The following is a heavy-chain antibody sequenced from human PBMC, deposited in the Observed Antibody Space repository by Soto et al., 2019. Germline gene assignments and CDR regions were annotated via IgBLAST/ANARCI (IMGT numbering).Heavy chain of an antibody. Sequence: ASVKVSCKASGYTFTSYYMHWVRQAPGQGLEWMGIINPSGGSTSYAQKFQGRVTMNRDTSTSTVYMELSSLRSEDTAVYYCATVFGRITMVRGVIIDYYCMDFWGQGTTVTVSS. J-gene: IGHJ6*02. CDR2: INPSGGST. V-gene: IGHV1-46*01. CDR3: ATVFGRITMVRGVIIDYYCMDF. D-gene: IGHD3-10*01. CDR1: GYTFTSYY.